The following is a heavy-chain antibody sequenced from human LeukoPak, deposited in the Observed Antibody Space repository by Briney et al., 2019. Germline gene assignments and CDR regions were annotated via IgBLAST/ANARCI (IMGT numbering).Heavy chain of an antibody. CDR3: SKKVWLHSYYFDY. CDR2: IWYDGSNK. CDR1: GFTFSSYG. V-gene: IGHV3-33*06. Sequence: GGSLRLSCAASGFTFSSYGMHWVRQAPGKGLEWVAVIWYDGSNKYYADTVKGRFTISRDNSKNTLYLQMNSLRAEDTAVYYWSKKVWLHSYYFDYWGQGTLVTVSS. D-gene: IGHD5-18*01. J-gene: IGHJ4*02.